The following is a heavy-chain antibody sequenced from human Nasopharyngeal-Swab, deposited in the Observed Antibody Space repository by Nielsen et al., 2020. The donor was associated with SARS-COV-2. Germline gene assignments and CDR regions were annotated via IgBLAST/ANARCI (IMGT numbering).Heavy chain of an antibody. CDR1: GYTFLSFG. D-gene: IGHD3/OR15-3a*01. J-gene: IGHJ3*02. V-gene: IGHV1-18*01. Sequence: ASVKVSCKASGYTFLSFGINWVRQAPAQGLEWMGWISPYNSNTNYAQKLQGRVLMTTDSSTYTSYMELRSLRSDDTAVYYCARGQGSWTRNAFDIWGQGTMVTVSS. CDR2: ISPYNSNT. CDR3: ARGQGSWTRNAFDI.